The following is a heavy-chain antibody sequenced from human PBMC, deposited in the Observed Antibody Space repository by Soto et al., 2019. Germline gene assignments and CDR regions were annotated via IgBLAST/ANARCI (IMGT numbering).Heavy chain of an antibody. V-gene: IGHV4-59*01. Sequence: SETLSLTCSVSGGSISSYYWSWIRQPPGKGLEWIGYIYYSGSTNYNPSLKSRVTISVGTSKNQFSLKLSSVTAADTAVYYCARVNFSSYYYYGMDVWGQGTPVTVSS. CDR3: ARVNFSSYYYYGMDV. CDR1: GGSISSYY. J-gene: IGHJ6*02. CDR2: IYYSGST. D-gene: IGHD3-3*01.